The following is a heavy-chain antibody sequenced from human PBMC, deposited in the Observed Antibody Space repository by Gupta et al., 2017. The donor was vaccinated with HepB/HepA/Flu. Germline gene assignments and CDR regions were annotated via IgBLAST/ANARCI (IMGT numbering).Heavy chain of an antibody. CDR3: AKDFGPGIAVAGAYFDY. V-gene: IGHV3-9*01. J-gene: IGHJ4*02. CDR1: GFTFDDYA. CDR2: ISWNSGSI. Sequence: EVQLVESGGGLVQPGRSLRLSCAASGFTFDDYAMHWVRQAPGKGLEWVSGISWNSGSIGYADSVKGRFTISRDNAKNSLYLQMNSLRAEDTALYYCAKDFGPGIAVAGAYFDYWGQGTLVTVSS. D-gene: IGHD6-19*01.